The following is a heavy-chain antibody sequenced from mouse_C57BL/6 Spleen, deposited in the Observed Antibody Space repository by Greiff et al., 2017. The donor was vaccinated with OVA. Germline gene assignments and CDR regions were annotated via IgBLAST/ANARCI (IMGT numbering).Heavy chain of an antibody. Sequence: VQLQQPGAELVKPGASVKLSCKASGYTFTSYWMHWVKQRPGQGLEWIGMIHPNSGSTNYNEKFKSKATLTVDKSSSTAYMQLSSLTSEDSAVYYCATFYGNQYYFDYWGQGTTLTVSS. CDR1: GYTFTSYW. CDR2: IHPNSGST. D-gene: IGHD2-10*01. V-gene: IGHV1-64*01. CDR3: ATFYGNQYYFDY. J-gene: IGHJ2*01.